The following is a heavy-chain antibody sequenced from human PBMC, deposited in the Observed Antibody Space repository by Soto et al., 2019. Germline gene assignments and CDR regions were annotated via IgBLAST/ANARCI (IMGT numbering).Heavy chain of an antibody. D-gene: IGHD1-1*01. CDR1: GDRDSSNSAA. V-gene: IGHV6-1*01. Sequence: SHTLSRTCAISGDRDSSNSAAWNWKRQSPSRGLEWLGRTYYRSKWYNDYAVSVKSRITINPDTSKNQFSLQLNSVTPEDTAVYYCARAQLESRNFDYWGQGTLVTVSS. J-gene: IGHJ4*02. CDR3: ARAQLESRNFDY. CDR2: TYYRSKWYN.